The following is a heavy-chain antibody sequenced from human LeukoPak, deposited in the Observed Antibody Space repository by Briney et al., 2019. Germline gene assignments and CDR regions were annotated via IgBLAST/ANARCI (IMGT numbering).Heavy chain of an antibody. CDR1: GFTFTTYS. D-gene: IGHD4-17*01. CDR2: IGSGSSAI. Sequence: GGSLRLSCEASGFTFTTYSMTWVRQAPGKGLEWVSIIGSGSSAIFSADALKGRFTISRDDAKNLLYMDMNSLRAEDTAVYYCARGHTAVTRHFDFWGQGTLVTVSS. CDR3: ARGHTAVTRHFDF. V-gene: IGHV3-21*01. J-gene: IGHJ4*02.